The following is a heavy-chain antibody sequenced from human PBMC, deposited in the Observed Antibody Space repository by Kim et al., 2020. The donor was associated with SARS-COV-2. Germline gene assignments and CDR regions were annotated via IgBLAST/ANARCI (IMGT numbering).Heavy chain of an antibody. V-gene: IGHV3-53*01. D-gene: IGHD1-26*01. J-gene: IGHJ4*02. Sequence: YYADSVKGRFTISRDNSKNTLYLQMNSLRAEDTAVYYCARGYSGSYFFDYWGQGTLVTVSS. CDR3: ARGYSGSYFFDY.